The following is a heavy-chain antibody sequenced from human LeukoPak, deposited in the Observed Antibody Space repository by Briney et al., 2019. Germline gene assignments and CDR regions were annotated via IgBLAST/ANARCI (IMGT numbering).Heavy chain of an antibody. CDR2: IWYDGSNK. Sequence: GGSLRLSCAASGFTFSSYGMHWVRQAPGKGLEWVAVIWYDGSNKYYADSVKGRFTISRDNSKNTLYLQMNSLRAEDTAVYYCARKGYSSGWFPYYFDYWGQGTLVTVSS. J-gene: IGHJ4*02. V-gene: IGHV3-33*01. D-gene: IGHD6-19*01. CDR3: ARKGYSSGWFPYYFDY. CDR1: GFTFSSYG.